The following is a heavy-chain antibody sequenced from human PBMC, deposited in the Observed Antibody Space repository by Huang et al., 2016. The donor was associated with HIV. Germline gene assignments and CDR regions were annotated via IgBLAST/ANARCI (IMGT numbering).Heavy chain of an antibody. D-gene: IGHD6-13*01. CDR1: GGSISSHY. V-gene: IGHV4-59*11. Sequence: QVQLQESGPGLVKPSETLSLTCSVSGGSISSHYWSWIRQPPGKALEWIGSIYYSGSTNHNPALKIRVTISVDTSKNQFSLKVTSVTAADSAVYFCARDSPQPTWGQGTLVTVSS. CDR2: IYYSGST. CDR3: ARDSPQPT. J-gene: IGHJ5*02.